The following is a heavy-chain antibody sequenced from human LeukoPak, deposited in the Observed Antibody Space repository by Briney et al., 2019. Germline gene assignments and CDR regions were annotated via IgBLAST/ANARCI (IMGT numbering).Heavy chain of an antibody. J-gene: IGHJ3*02. D-gene: IGHD3-22*01. Sequence: ASVKVSCEASGYTFTSYYMHWVRQAPGQGLEWMGIIDPSGGSTSYAQKFQGRVTMTRDTSTSTVYMELSSLRSEDTAVYYCARAYYYDSSGPHAFDIWGQGTMVTVSS. CDR3: ARAYYYDSSGPHAFDI. CDR2: IDPSGGST. V-gene: IGHV1-46*01. CDR1: GYTFTSYY.